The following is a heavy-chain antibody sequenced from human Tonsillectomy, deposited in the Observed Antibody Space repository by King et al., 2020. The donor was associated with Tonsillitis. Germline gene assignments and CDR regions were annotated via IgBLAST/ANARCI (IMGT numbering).Heavy chain of an antibody. V-gene: IGHV1-69*06. J-gene: IGHJ4*02. CDR2: IIPIFGTA. D-gene: IGHD6-13*01. CDR3: GVAAAGWRFDY. Sequence: VQLVESGAEVKKPGSSVKVSCKASGGTFSSYAISWVRQAPGQGLEWMGGIIPIFGTANYAKKFQGRVTITADKSTSTAYMVLSSLRSEDTAVYYCGVAAAGWRFDYWGQGTLVTVSS. CDR1: GGTFSSYA.